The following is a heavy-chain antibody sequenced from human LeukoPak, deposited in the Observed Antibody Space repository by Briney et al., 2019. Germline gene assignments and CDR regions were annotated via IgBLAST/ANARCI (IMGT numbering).Heavy chain of an antibody. Sequence: SETLSLTFTVSGGSISSSSYYWGWIRQPPGKGLEWIGSIYYSGSTYYNPSLKSRVTISADTSKNQFSLKLSSVTAADTAVYYCARGGGYSGYDYYYWGQGTLVTVSS. V-gene: IGHV4-39*07. CDR1: GGSISSSSYY. J-gene: IGHJ4*02. D-gene: IGHD5-12*01. CDR3: ARGGGYSGYDYYY. CDR2: IYYSGST.